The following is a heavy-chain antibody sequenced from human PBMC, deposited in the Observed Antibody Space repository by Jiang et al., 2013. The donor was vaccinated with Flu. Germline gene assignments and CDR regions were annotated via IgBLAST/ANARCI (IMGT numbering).Heavy chain of an antibody. CDR1: GFTFSSYG. J-gene: IGHJ6*01. V-gene: IGHV3-30*18. CDR3: AKDLFTVPYYDILTGYSNYYYGMDV. Sequence: VQLVESGGGVVQPGRSLRLSCAASGFTFSSYGMHWVRQAPGKGLEWVAVISYDGSNKYYADSVKGRFTISRDNSKNTLYLQMNSLRAEDTAVYYCAKDLFTVPYYDILTGYSNYYYGMDV. D-gene: IGHD3-9*01. CDR2: ISYDGSNK.